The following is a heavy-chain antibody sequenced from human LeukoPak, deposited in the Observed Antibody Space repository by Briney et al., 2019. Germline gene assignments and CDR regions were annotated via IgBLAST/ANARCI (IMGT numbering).Heavy chain of an antibody. CDR3: ASAPKSNYYGSGSYLQSDY. J-gene: IGHJ4*02. CDR2: IIPIFGTA. V-gene: IGHV1-69*13. CDR1: GGTFSSYA. Sequence: SVKVSCKASGGTFSSYAICWVRQAPGQGLEWMGGIIPIFGTANYAQKFQGRVTITADESTSTAYMELSRLRSEDTAVYYCASAPKSNYYGSGSYLQSDYWGEGTLVTVSS. D-gene: IGHD3-10*01.